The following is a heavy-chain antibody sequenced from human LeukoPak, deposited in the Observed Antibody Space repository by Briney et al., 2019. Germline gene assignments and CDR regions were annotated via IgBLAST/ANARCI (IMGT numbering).Heavy chain of an antibody. J-gene: IGHJ4*02. V-gene: IGHV4-38-2*02. CDR2: IYHSGST. D-gene: IGHD6-13*01. Sequence: PSETLSLTCTVSGYSISSGYYWGWIRQPPGKGLEWIGSIYHSGSTYYNPSLKSRVTMSVDTSKNQFSLKLSSVTAADTAVYYCARVSISSWYPAFFDYWGQGTLVTVSS. CDR1: GYSISSGYY. CDR3: ARVSISSWYPAFFDY.